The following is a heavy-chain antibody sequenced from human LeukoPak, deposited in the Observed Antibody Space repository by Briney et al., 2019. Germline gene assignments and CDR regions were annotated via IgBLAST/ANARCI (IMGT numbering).Heavy chain of an antibody. V-gene: IGHV3-49*03. Sequence: GGSLRLSCTSSGFTFGDYGMSWFRQASGKGLEWVGFIRSKPYGGTTEYAASVKGRFTISRGDSKSIAYLQMNSLKTEDTAVYYCSRDAYTTYARFDYWGQGTLVTVSS. CDR3: SRDAYTTYARFDY. D-gene: IGHD2/OR15-2a*01. J-gene: IGHJ4*02. CDR1: GFTFGDYG. CDR2: IRSKPYGGTT.